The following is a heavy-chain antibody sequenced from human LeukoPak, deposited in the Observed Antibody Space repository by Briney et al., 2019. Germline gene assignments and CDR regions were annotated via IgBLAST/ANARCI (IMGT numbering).Heavy chain of an antibody. D-gene: IGHD1-26*01. CDR1: GFTFNNYG. V-gene: IGHV3-23*01. J-gene: IGHJ3*02. CDR2: ISDSGGST. Sequence: PGRSLRLSCAASGFTFNNYGMHWVRQAPGKGLEWVSGISDSGGSTYYADSVKGRFTISRDNSKNTLYVQMNSLRAEDTAIYYCAKDWAVGATADAFDMWGQGTMVTVSS. CDR3: AKDWAVGATADAFDM.